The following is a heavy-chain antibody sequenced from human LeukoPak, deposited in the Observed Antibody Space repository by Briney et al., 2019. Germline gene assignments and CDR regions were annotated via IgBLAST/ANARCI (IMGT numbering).Heavy chain of an antibody. CDR2: INPNSGGT. J-gene: IGHJ4*02. CDR3: ARIPFYCSSTSCYFDY. Sequence: GASVKVSCKASGYTFTGYYMHWVRQAPGQGLEWMGWINPNSGGTNYAQKFQGRVTMTRDTSISTAYMELSRLGSDDTAVYYCARIPFYCSSTSCYFDYWGQGTLVTVSS. V-gene: IGHV1-2*02. CDR1: GYTFTGYY. D-gene: IGHD2-2*01.